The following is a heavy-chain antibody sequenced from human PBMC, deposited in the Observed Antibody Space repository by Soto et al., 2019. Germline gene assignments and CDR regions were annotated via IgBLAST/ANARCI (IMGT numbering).Heavy chain of an antibody. CDR1: GYTFTSDD. D-gene: IGHD6-6*01. CDR3: ARRGLSCSSSYSYHYYGMDV. Sequence: GASVKVSWKASGYTFTSDDIYWVRQATGQGLEWMGWMNPNSGNTGYAQKFQGRVTMTRNTSISTAYMELSSLRSEDTAVYHCARRGLSCSSSYSYHYYGMDVWAQGTTVTVSS. CDR2: MNPNSGNT. J-gene: IGHJ6*02. V-gene: IGHV1-8*01.